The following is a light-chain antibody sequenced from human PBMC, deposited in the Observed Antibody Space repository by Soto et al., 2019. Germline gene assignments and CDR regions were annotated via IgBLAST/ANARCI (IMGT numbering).Light chain of an antibody. CDR1: SSNIGSNY. J-gene: IGLJ2*01. Sequence: QSVLTQPPSASGTPGQRGTISCSGSSSNIGSNYVYWYQQLPGTAPKLLIYRNNQRPSGVPDRFSGSKSGTSASLAISGLRSDDEADYYCAAWDDSLSGHVVFGGGTKLTVL. V-gene: IGLV1-47*01. CDR2: RNN. CDR3: AAWDDSLSGHVV.